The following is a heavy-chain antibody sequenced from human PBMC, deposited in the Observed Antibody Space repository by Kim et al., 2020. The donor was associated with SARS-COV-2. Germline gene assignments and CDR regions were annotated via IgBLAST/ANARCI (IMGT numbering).Heavy chain of an antibody. CDR3: AKDRRYCSSTSCYLGLIYY. CDR2: ISWNSGSI. J-gene: IGHJ4*02. Sequence: GGSLRLSCAASGFTFGDYAMHWVRQAPGKGLEWVSGISWNSGSIGYADSVKGRFTISRDNAKNSLYLQMNSLRAEDTALYYCAKDRRYCSSTSCYLGLIYYWGQGTLVTVSS. D-gene: IGHD2-2*01. V-gene: IGHV3-9*01. CDR1: GFTFGDYA.